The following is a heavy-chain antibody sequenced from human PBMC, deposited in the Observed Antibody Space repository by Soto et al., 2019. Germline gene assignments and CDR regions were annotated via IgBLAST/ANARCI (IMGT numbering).Heavy chain of an antibody. V-gene: IGHV4-30-2*01. CDR1: GGSISSGGYS. CDR2: IYHSGST. CDR3: ARGQVVAAQH. J-gene: IGHJ4*02. Sequence: QLQLQESGSGLVKPSQTLSLTCAVSGGSISSGGYSWSWIRQPPGKGLEWIGYIYHSGSTYYNPSLKSRVTISVDRSKNQLSLKLSSVTAADTAVYYARGQVVAAQHWGQGTLVTVSS. D-gene: IGHD2-15*01.